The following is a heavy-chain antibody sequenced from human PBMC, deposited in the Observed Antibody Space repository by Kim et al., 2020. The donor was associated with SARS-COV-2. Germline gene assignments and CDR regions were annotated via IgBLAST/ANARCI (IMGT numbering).Heavy chain of an antibody. Sequence: ASVKVSCKASGYSFIGCYMHWVRQAPGQGLEWMGRITHDSGGTTVAENFQGRVTLTRDTSINTAYMELSRLRSDDTAVYYCARESDSSDYYFDYWGQGSLVTVSS. CDR3: ARESDSSDYYFDY. J-gene: IGHJ4*02. D-gene: IGHD3-22*01. V-gene: IGHV1-2*06. CDR1: GYSFIGCY. CDR2: ITHDSGGT.